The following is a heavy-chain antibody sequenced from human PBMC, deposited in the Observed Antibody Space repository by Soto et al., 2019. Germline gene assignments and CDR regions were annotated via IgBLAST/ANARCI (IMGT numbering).Heavy chain of an antibody. CDR3: AREEVPQWFTRGYYGMDV. CDR1: GGSFSGYY. Sequence: PSETLSLTCAVHGGSFSGYYWTWIRQPPGKWLEWIGDINHSGSTNYNSSLKSRVTISVDTSKNQLSLKLRSVTAADTAVYYCAREEVPQWFTRGYYGMDVWGQGXTVTVYS. D-gene: IGHD2-2*01. V-gene: IGHV4-34*01. CDR2: INHSGST. J-gene: IGHJ6*02.